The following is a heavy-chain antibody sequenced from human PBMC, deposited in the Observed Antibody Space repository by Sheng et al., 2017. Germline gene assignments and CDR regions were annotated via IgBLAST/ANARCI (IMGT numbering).Heavy chain of an antibody. D-gene: IGHD3-22*01. CDR2: LHYSGNT. CDR1: GYSINSGRF. J-gene: IGHJ4*02. CDR3: ASSRFDSLLTISY. V-gene: IGHV4-38-2*02. Sequence: QLQLQESGPGLVRPSETLSLTCIVSGYSINSGRFWGWIRQPPGKGLEWIGSLHYSGNTYYNPSLKSRVTIAVDSSNNQFSLNINSVTAADTAVYYCASSRFDSLLTISYWGQGTLVTVSS.